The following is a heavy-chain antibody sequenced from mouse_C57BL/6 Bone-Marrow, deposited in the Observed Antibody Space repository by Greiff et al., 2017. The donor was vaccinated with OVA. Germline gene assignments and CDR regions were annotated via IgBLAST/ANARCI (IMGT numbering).Heavy chain of an antibody. D-gene: IGHD1-1*01. CDR3: ARRDYGSSYVGTTFDY. J-gene: IGHJ2*01. V-gene: IGHV1-50*01. CDR2: IDPSDSYT. CDR1: GYTFTSYW. Sequence: QVQLQQPRAELVKPGASVKLSCKASGYTFTSYWMQWVKQRPGQGLEWIGEIDPSDSYTNYNQKFKGKATLTVDTSSSSAYMQLSSLTSEDSAVYYCARRDYGSSYVGTTFDYWGQGTTLTVSS.